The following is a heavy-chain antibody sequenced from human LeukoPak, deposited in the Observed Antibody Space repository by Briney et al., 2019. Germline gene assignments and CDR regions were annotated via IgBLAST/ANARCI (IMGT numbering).Heavy chain of an antibody. CDR2: ISGSGHST. J-gene: IGHJ4*02. V-gene: IGHV3-23*01. CDR3: AKRDNSGWYYFDY. Sequence: GGSLRLSCVGTGFNFGSYVMSWVRQAPGKGLEWVSVISGSGHSTYYAESVKGRFTISRDNSKNTLYLQINSLGAEDTALYYCAKRDNSGWYYFDYWGQGTLVTVSS. CDR1: GFNFGSYV. D-gene: IGHD3-22*01.